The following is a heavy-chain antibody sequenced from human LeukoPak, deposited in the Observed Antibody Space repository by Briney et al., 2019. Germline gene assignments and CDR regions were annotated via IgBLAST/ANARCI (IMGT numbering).Heavy chain of an antibody. V-gene: IGHV3-23*01. Sequence: GGSLRLSCAASGFTFRTYAMSCVRQAPGKGLEWVSAISGSGAGTYYADSVEGRFTISRDNSKNTLYLQMTSLRAEDTAIYYCAKNGGAAREYIDYWGQGTLVTVSS. CDR1: GFTFRTYA. J-gene: IGHJ4*02. CDR2: ISGSGAGT. D-gene: IGHD6-6*01. CDR3: AKNGGAAREYIDY.